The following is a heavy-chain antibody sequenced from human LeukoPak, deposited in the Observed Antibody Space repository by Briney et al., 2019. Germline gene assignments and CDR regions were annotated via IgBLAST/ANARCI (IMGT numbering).Heavy chain of an antibody. V-gene: IGHV4-34*01. CDR2: INHSGST. Sequence: SETLSLTCAVYGGSFSGYYWSWIRQPPGKGLEWIGEINHSGSTYYNPSLKSRVTISVDTSKNQFSLKLSSVTAADTAVYYCARRQRWIAAAGFAPWGQGTLVTVSS. CDR3: ARRQRWIAAAGFAP. CDR1: GGSFSGYY. D-gene: IGHD6-13*01. J-gene: IGHJ5*02.